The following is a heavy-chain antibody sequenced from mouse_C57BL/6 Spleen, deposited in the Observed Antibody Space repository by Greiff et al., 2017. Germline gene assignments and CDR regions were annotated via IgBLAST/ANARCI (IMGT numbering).Heavy chain of an antibody. CDR2: IYPGDGGT. Sequence: VKLQESGAELVKPGASVKISCKASGYAFSSYWMHWVKQRTGKGLEWIGQIYPGDGGTNYNGKFKGKATLTADNSSSTAYMQLSSLTSEDSAVYFWAFYYGSSGAMDYWGQGTSVTVSS. CDR1: GYAFSSYW. CDR3: AFYYGSSGAMDY. D-gene: IGHD1-1*01. J-gene: IGHJ4*01. V-gene: IGHV1-80*01.